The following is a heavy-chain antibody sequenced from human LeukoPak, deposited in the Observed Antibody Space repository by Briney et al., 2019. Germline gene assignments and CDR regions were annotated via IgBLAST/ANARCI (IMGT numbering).Heavy chain of an antibody. D-gene: IGHD3-22*01. CDR1: GYTFTSYG. CDR3: ARAYYYDSSGYSRFDC. V-gene: IGHV1-18*01. CDR2: ISAYNGNT. J-gene: IGHJ4*02. Sequence: GASVKVSCKASGYTFTSYGISWVRQAPGQGLEWMGWISAYNGNTNYAQKLQGRVTMTTDTSTSTAYMELRSLRSDDTAVYYCARAYYYDSSGYSRFDCWGQGTLVTVSS.